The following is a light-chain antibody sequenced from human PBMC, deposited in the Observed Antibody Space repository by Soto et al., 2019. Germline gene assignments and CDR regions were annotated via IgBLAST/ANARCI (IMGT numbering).Light chain of an antibody. CDR2: GAS. Sequence: EIVLTQSAGTLSLSPGERATLPCRASQSVSSNYITWYQQKPGQAPRRLIFGASSRATGIPDRFSGSGSGTDFTLTISRLEPEDFAVYYCQQYGSSPSTFGQGTKVDI. CDR3: QQYGSSPST. J-gene: IGKJ1*01. V-gene: IGKV3-20*01. CDR1: QSVSSNY.